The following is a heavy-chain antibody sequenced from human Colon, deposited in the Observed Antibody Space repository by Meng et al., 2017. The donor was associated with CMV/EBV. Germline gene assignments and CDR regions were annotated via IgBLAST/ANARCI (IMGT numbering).Heavy chain of an antibody. D-gene: IGHD5-12*01. J-gene: IGHJ4*02. CDR2: ITWHSANI. Sequence: GGSLRLSCVASGFTFEDYAMHWVRQAPGKGLEWVAGITWHSANIAYADSVKGRFTISRDNAKNSLYLQMNNLRPEDTAFYYCAKDIAVRVSANFRYSPPGDYWGQGTLVTVS. CDR1: GFTFEDYA. V-gene: IGHV3-9*01. CDR3: AKDIAVRVSANFRYSPPGDY.